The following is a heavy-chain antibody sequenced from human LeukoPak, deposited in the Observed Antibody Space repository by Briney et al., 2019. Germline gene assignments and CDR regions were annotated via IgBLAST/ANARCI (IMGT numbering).Heavy chain of an antibody. V-gene: IGHV3-23*01. J-gene: IGHJ4*02. CDR1: GFTFSSYA. CDR3: AEDRDRTQWLRSFDY. Sequence: GGSLRLPCAASGFTFSSYAMSWVRQAPGKGLEWVSVISGSGGSTYYADSVKGRFTISRDNSKNTLYLQMNSLRAEDTAVYYCAEDRDRTQWLRSFDYWGQGTLVTVSS. D-gene: IGHD6-19*01. CDR2: ISGSGGST.